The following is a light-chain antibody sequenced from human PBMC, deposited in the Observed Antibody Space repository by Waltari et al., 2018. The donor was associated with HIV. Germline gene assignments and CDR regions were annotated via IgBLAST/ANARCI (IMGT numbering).Light chain of an antibody. CDR2: NIN. J-gene: IGLJ2*01. CDR1: TGAITRGHY. V-gene: IGLV7-46*01. Sequence: QAVVTQEPSLTVSPGGPVTLTCGPSTGAITRGHYPYWLQRKPGQAPTTLIYNINTKPPWTPARFSGSLLGGKAALTLSGAQSEDEAEYYCLLFYSGVRVFGGGTKLTVL. CDR3: LLFYSGVRV.